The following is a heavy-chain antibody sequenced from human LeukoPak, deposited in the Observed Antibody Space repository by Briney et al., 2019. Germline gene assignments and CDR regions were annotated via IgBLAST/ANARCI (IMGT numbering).Heavy chain of an antibody. CDR2: ISAYTGHT. J-gene: IGHJ5*02. V-gene: IGHV1-18*01. Sequence: GAPVKVSCKASGYTFSTYSISWVRQPPGQGLEWMGWISAYTGHTNYAQNLQGRVTMTTDTSTSIAYMELRSLRPDDTAVYYCARGPASDYNWFDPWGQGPLVPVSS. CDR3: ARGPASDYNWFDP. CDR1: GYTFSTYS. D-gene: IGHD2-21*02.